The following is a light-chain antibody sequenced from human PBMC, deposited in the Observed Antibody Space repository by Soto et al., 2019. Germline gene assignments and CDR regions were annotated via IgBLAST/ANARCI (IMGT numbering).Light chain of an antibody. J-gene: IGLJ2*01. CDR2: EVS. Sequence: ALTQPASVSGSPGQSITISCTGTNSDVGTYNYVSWYQQHPGKAPKFVVYEVSDRPSGVSDRFSGSKSGNTASLTISGLQAEDEADYYCSSYTTSSTLVFGGGTKLTVL. V-gene: IGLV2-14*01. CDR1: NSDVGTYNY. CDR3: SSYTTSSTLV.